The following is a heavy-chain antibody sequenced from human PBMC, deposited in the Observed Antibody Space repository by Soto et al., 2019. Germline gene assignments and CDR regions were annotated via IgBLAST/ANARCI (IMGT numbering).Heavy chain of an antibody. CDR3: AKDQLPTTVTTPWFDP. D-gene: IGHD4-17*01. V-gene: IGHV3-30*18. Sequence: QVQLVGSGGGVVQPGRSLRLSCAASGFTFSNYGMHWVRQAPGKGLEWVSVISYDGSNKYYAVSVKGRFTISRDNSENTLYLQLASRRAEDTAVYYCAKDQLPTTVTTPWFDPWGQATRVTVSS. J-gene: IGHJ5*02. CDR2: ISYDGSNK. CDR1: GFTFSNYG.